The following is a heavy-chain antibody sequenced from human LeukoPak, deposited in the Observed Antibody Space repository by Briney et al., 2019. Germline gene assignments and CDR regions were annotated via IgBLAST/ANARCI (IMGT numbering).Heavy chain of an antibody. Sequence: GGSLRLSCAASGFTFSSYWMQWVRPAPGKGLVWVSRINSDGSSTSYADSVKGRFTISRDNAKNTLYLQMNSLRAEDTAVYYCACFQKLRLGELSLYPPWGQGTLVTVSS. J-gene: IGHJ5*02. CDR2: INSDGSST. D-gene: IGHD3-16*02. CDR3: ACFQKLRLGELSLYPP. V-gene: IGHV3-74*01. CDR1: GFTFSSYW.